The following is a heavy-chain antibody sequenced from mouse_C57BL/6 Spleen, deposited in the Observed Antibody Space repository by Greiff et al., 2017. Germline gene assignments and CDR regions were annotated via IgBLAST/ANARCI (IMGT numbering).Heavy chain of an antibody. D-gene: IGHD3-3*01. Sequence: EVQGVESGGGLVQSGRSLRLSCATSGFTFSDFYMEWVRQAPGKGLEWIAASRNKANDYTTEYSAPVKGRFIVSRDTSQSILYLLMNDQRAEDTGTYYCERASRDDAMDYWGQGTSVTVSS. CDR1: GFTFSDFY. CDR3: ERASRDDAMDY. J-gene: IGHJ4*01. V-gene: IGHV7-1*01. CDR2: SRNKANDYTT.